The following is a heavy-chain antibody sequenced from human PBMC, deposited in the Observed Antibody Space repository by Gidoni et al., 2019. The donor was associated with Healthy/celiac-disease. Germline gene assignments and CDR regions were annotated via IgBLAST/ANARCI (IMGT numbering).Heavy chain of an antibody. CDR3: ARSRIPSSVNWFDP. CDR2: IYHSGST. J-gene: IGHJ5*02. D-gene: IGHD2-15*01. CDR1: GGSISSGGYS. V-gene: IGHV4-30-2*01. Sequence: QLQLQESGSGLVKPSQTLSLTFAVSGGSISSGGYSWSWIRQPPGKVLEWIGYIYHSGSTYYNPSLKSRVTISVDRSKNQFSLKLSSVTAADTAVYYCARSRIPSSVNWFDPWGQGTLVTVSS.